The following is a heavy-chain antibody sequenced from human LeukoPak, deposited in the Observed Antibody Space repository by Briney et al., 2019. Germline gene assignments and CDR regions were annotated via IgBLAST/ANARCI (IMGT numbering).Heavy chain of an antibody. CDR3: AKGWYQPLLYPADY. D-gene: IGHD2-2*02. CDR1: GFTFSNFG. CDR2: ISYDGSNT. J-gene: IGHJ4*02. V-gene: IGHV3-30*18. Sequence: PGRSLRLSCAASGFTFSNFGMHWVRQAPGKGLEWVAVISYDGSNTYYADSVKGRFTISRDNSKNTLYLQMNSLRAEDTAVYYCAKGWYQPLLYPADYWGQGTLVTVSS.